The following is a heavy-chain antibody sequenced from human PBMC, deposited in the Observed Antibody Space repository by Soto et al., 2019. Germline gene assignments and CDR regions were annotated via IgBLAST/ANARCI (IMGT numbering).Heavy chain of an antibody. CDR3: ARGVVPALRFDP. CDR1: GGSISSGGYS. Sequence: TSETLSLTCAVSGGSISSGGYSWSWIRQPPGKGLEWIGYIYHSGSTYYNPSLKSRVTISVDRSKNQFSLKLSSVTAADTAVYYCARGVVPALRFDPWGQGTLVTVSS. CDR2: IYHSGST. V-gene: IGHV4-30-2*01. D-gene: IGHD2-2*01. J-gene: IGHJ5*02.